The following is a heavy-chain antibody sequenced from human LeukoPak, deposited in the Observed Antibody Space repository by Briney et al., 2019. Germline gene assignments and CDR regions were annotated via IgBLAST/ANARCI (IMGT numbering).Heavy chain of an antibody. J-gene: IGHJ4*02. D-gene: IGHD2-15*01. V-gene: IGHV4-59*01. CDR2: IYCGGTT. CDR3: ARVTGYVVEDNFDY. CDR1: GSYISSYY. Sequence: PAETLSLTRTVSGSYISSYYWSWIRQPPGKALEWVGYIYCGGTTNYNPSLKSRVTISVDTSKTHFSLKLRSVTAADTAVYYCARVTGYVVEDNFDYRGQGTLVTVSS.